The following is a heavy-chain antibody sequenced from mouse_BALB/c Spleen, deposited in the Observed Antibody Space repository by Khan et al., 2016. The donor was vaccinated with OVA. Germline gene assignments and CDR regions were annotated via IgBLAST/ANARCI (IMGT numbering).Heavy chain of an antibody. D-gene: IGHD2-10*01. J-gene: IGHJ3*01. CDR3: ARVGPYHASYGAWFAY. Sequence: QVQLQQSGAELARPGASVKMSCKASGYTFTSYTMHWVKQRPGQGLEWIGYINPSNGYTNYNQKFRDKATLTADKSSSTAYMQMSSLTSEDSAVYYWARVGPYHASYGAWFAYWGQGTLVTVSA. CDR2: INPSNGYT. CDR1: GYTFTSYT. V-gene: IGHV1-4*01.